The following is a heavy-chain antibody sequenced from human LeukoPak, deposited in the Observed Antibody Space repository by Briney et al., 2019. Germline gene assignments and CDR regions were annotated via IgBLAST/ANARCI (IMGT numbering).Heavy chain of an antibody. CDR1: GDSIRSSNW. Sequence: SGTLSLTCAVPGDSIRSSNWWTWVRQPPGKGLEWIGEIYHSGSTNYNPSLKSRVTMSVDKSKKQFSLKLNSVTAADTAVYFCARTSGSSWYSSLPDYWGQGTLVTVSS. V-gene: IGHV4-4*02. CDR3: ARTSGSSWYSSLPDY. J-gene: IGHJ4*02. CDR2: IYHSGST. D-gene: IGHD6-13*01.